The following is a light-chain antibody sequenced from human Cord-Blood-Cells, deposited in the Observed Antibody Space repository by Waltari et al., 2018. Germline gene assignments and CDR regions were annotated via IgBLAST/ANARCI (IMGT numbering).Light chain of an antibody. CDR3: QQYNNWPPFT. CDR2: GAS. J-gene: IGKJ2*01. CDR1: QSVRSN. V-gene: IGKV3-15*01. Sequence: EIVMTQSPATLSVSPGERATLSCRASQSVRSNLAWYQPKPGQAPRLLIYGASTRATGIPARFSGSGSGTEFTLTISSLQSEDFAVYYCQQYNNWPPFTFGQGTKLEIK.